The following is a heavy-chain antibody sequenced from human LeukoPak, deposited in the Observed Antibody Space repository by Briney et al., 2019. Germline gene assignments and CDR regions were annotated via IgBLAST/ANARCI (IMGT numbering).Heavy chain of an antibody. Sequence: GASVTVSCKASGYTFTSYDINWVRQATGQGLEWMGWMNPNSGNTGYAQKFQGRVTITRNTSISTAYMELSSLRSEDTAVYYCARFSSSSSQDYWGQGTLVTVSS. CDR3: ARFSSSSSQDY. CDR2: MNPNSGNT. CDR1: GYTFTSYD. J-gene: IGHJ4*02. D-gene: IGHD6-13*01. V-gene: IGHV1-8*03.